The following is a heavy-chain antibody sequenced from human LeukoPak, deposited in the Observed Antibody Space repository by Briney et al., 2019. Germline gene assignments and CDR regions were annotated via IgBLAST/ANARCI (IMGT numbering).Heavy chain of an antibody. Sequence: PSETLSLTCAVYGGSFSGYYWSWIRQPPGKGLEWIGEINHSGSTNYNPSLKSRVTISVDTSKNQFSLKLSSVSAADTAVYYCARAVRATMRGPDYWGQGTLVTVSS. CDR3: ARAVRATMRGPDY. CDR2: INHSGST. J-gene: IGHJ4*02. CDR1: GGSFSGYY. V-gene: IGHV4-34*01. D-gene: IGHD5-12*01.